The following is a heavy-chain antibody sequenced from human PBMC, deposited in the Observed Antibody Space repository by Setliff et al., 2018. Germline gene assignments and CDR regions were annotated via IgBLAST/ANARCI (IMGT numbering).Heavy chain of an antibody. V-gene: IGHV1-2*02. CDR1: GYTFAGYY. Sequence: ASVKVSCKASGYTFAGYYMHWVRQAPGQGLEWMGWINPNSGGANYAQKFQGRVTMTRDTSISTGYMELASLIYDDTAVYYCARAGDAATNRKGVFEFWGQGTLVTVSS. CDR3: ARAGDAATNRKGVFEF. CDR2: INPNSGGA. J-gene: IGHJ4*02. D-gene: IGHD1-26*01.